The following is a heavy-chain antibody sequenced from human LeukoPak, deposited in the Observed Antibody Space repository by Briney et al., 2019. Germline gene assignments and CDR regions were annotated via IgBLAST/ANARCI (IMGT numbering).Heavy chain of an antibody. CDR2: IYYSGST. D-gene: IGHD3-10*01. V-gene: IGHV4-39*01. CDR3: ARLPIGEFINY. J-gene: IGHJ4*02. CDR1: GGSISSSSYY. Sequence: SETLSLTCTVSGGSISSSSYYWGWIRQPPGKGLEWIGSIYYSGSTYYNPSLKSRVTISVDTSKNQFSLKLSSVTAADTAVYYCARLPIGEFINYWGQGTLVTVSS.